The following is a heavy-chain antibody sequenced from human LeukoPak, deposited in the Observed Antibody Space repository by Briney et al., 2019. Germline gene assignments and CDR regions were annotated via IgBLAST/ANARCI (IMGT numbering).Heavy chain of an antibody. Sequence: SETLSLTCTVSGGSISSYYWSWIRQPPGKGLEWIGYIYYSGSTNYNPSLKSRVTISVDTSKNQFSPKLSSVTAADTAVYYCARHGEGYDILTGSYYYYGMDVWGQGTTVTVSS. D-gene: IGHD3-9*01. CDR2: IYYSGST. CDR3: ARHGEGYDILTGSYYYYGMDV. J-gene: IGHJ6*02. CDR1: GGSISSYY. V-gene: IGHV4-59*08.